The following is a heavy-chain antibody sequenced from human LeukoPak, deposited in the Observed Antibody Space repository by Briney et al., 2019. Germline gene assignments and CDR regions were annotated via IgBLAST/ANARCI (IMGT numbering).Heavy chain of an antibody. Sequence: ASVKDSSRASGFTFSDYYMHWVRQAPGQGLEWMGIINPRGDSTAFAQKFQGRVTMTRDTSTSTLYMELSSLRPEDTAVYYCARDTSRYALSDYSGPGTLVTVSS. J-gene: IGHJ4*02. D-gene: IGHD2-2*01. CDR3: ARDTSRYALSDY. V-gene: IGHV1-46*01. CDR2: INPRGDST. CDR1: GFTFSDYY.